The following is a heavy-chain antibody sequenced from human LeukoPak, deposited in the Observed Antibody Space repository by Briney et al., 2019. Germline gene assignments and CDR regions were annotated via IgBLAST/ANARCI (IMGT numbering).Heavy chain of an antibody. CDR3: ATLRIFGVAHDAFDI. D-gene: IGHD3-3*01. Sequence: ASVKVSCKASGGTFSSYAISWVRQAPGQGLEWMGGIIPIFGTANYAQKFQGRVTITADKSTSTAYMELSSLRSEDTAVYYCATLRIFGVAHDAFDIWGQGTMVTVSS. CDR1: GGTFSSYA. CDR2: IIPIFGTA. V-gene: IGHV1-69*06. J-gene: IGHJ3*02.